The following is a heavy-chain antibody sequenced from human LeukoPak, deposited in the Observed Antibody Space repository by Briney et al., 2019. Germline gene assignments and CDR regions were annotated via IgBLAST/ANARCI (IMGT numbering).Heavy chain of an antibody. Sequence: SETLSLTCTVSGGSISSYYWSWIRQPPGKGLEWIGYIYYSGSTNYSPSLKSRVTISVDTSKNQFSLKLSSVTAADTAVYYCARVMVFPFYYDSSGYYYVPLYYYYMDVWGKGTTVTVSS. D-gene: IGHD3-22*01. CDR1: GGSISSYY. V-gene: IGHV4-59*01. CDR2: IYYSGST. J-gene: IGHJ6*03. CDR3: ARVMVFPFYYDSSGYYYVPLYYYYMDV.